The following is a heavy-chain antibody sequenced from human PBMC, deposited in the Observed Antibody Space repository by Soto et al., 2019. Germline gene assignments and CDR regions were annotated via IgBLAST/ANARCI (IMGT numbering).Heavy chain of an antibody. CDR1: GFVFSNYD. CDR2: ISSSSNTI. Sequence: PGGSLRLSCAASGFVFSNYDINWVRQAPGRGLEWVSYISSSSNTIYYADSVRGRFTISRDNAKNSLYLQMSSLRAEDTAAYYCARRVGYCTGAGCRRGSYSYYYMDVWGKGTTVTVSS. CDR3: ARRVGYCTGAGCRRGSYSYYYMDV. J-gene: IGHJ6*03. V-gene: IGHV3-48*01. D-gene: IGHD2-8*02.